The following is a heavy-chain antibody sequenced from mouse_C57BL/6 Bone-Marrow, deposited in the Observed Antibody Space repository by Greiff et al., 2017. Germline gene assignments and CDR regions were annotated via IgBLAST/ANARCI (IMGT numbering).Heavy chain of an antibody. V-gene: IGHV1-55*01. Sequence: QVQLQQPGAELVKPGASVKMSCKASGYTFTSYWITWVKQRPGQGLEWIGEIYPGSGSTNYNEKFKSKATLTVDTSSSTAYMQLSSLTSEDSAVYYCARPYYSDYWDFDVWGKGTTVTVSA. CDR1: GYTFTSYW. J-gene: IGHJ1*03. CDR3: ARPYYSDYWDFDV. D-gene: IGHD2-12*01. CDR2: IYPGSGST.